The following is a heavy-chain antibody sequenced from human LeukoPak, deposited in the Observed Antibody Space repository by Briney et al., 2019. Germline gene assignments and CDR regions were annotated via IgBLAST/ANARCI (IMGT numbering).Heavy chain of an antibody. CDR3: ARHAYYDFWSGYRSYGMDV. CDR1: GGSISSYY. Sequence: SETLSLTCTVTGGSISSYYWSWIRQPPGKGLEWIGYIYYSGSTNYNPSLKSRVTISVDTSKNQFSLKLSSVTAADTAVYYCARHAYYDFWSGYRSYGMDVWGQGTTVTVSS. J-gene: IGHJ6*02. V-gene: IGHV4-59*08. CDR2: IYYSGST. D-gene: IGHD3-3*01.